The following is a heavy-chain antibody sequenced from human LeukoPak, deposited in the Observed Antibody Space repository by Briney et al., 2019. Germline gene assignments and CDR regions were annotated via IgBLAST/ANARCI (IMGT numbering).Heavy chain of an antibody. D-gene: IGHD5-12*01. CDR2: IKQDGSEK. CDR1: EFTFNNYW. V-gene: IGHV3-7*01. Sequence: PGGSLRLSCAASEFTFNNYWMSWVRQAPGKGLEWVANIKQDGSEKYYVDSVKGRFTISRDNAKNSLYLQMNSLRAEDTAVYYCARGPGGYHNTGGQGTLVTVSS. CDR3: ARGPGGYHNT. J-gene: IGHJ4*02.